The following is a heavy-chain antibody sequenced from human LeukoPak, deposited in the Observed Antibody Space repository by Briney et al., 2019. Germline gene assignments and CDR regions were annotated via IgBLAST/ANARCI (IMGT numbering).Heavy chain of an antibody. Sequence: GSLRLSCAASGFTFSSYAMSWVRQAPGKGLEWVSAISGSGGSTYYADSVKGRFTISRDNSKNTLYLQMNSLRAEDTAVYYCAKELTHYDILTGWYNWFDPWGQGTLVTVSS. V-gene: IGHV3-23*01. CDR2: ISGSGGST. D-gene: IGHD3-9*01. CDR3: AKELTHYDILTGWYNWFDP. J-gene: IGHJ5*02. CDR1: GFTFSSYA.